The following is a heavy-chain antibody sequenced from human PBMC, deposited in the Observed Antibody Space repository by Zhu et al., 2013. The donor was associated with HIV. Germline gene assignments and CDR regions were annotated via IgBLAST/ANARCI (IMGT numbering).Heavy chain of an antibody. Sequence: QVQLVQSGAEVKKPGASVKLSCKASGYTFTSYYIHWVRQAPGQGLEWMGIINPSGGSTNYAQKFQGRVTMTRDTSTSTVYMELSSLRSEDTAVYYCARPARAAASGKYYFDYWGQGTLVTVSS. V-gene: IGHV1-46*01. CDR1: GYTFTSYY. D-gene: IGHD6-13*01. CDR2: INPSGGST. CDR3: ARPARAAASGKYYFDY. J-gene: IGHJ4*02.